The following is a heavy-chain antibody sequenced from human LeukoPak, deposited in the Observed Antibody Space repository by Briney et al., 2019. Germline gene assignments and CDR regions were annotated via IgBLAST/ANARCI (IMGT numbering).Heavy chain of an antibody. J-gene: IGHJ4*02. V-gene: IGHV4-61*05. D-gene: IGHD6-13*01. CDR1: GGSISSSSYY. CDR2: IYYSGST. CDR3: ARDGAAAGTDY. Sequence: SETLSLTCTVSGGSISSSSYYWGWIRQPPGKGLEWIGYIYYSGSTNYNPSLKSRVTISVDTSKNQFSLKLSSVTAADTAVYYCARDGAAAGTDYWGQGTLVTVSS.